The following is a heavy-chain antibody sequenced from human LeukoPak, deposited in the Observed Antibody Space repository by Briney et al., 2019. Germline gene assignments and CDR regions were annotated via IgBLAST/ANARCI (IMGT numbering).Heavy chain of an antibody. CDR1: GGSISSSSYY. J-gene: IGHJ4*02. V-gene: IGHV4-39*01. Sequence: SETLSLTCTVSGGSISSSSYYWGWIRQPPGKGLEWIGSLYYSGSTYYNPSLKSRVTISVDTSRNQFSLKLSSVTAADTAVYYCARHRRDGYNFGGFSAVDYWGQGTLVTVSS. CDR2: LYYSGST. D-gene: IGHD5-24*01. CDR3: ARHRRDGYNFGGFSAVDY.